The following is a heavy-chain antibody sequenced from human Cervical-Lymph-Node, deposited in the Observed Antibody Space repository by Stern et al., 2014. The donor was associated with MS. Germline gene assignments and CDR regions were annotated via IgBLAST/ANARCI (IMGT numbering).Heavy chain of an antibody. CDR2: ISSGGSYI. CDR3: ARGRGGNYRYYFDY. Sequence: EVQLVESGGGQVKPGGSLRLSCAASGFTFSSSSMNWVRQAPGKGLEWVASISSGGSYIYYADSLKGRFTISRDNAKNSLYLQMNSLRAEDTAVYYCARGRGGNYRYYFDYWGQGTLVTVSS. J-gene: IGHJ4*02. CDR1: GFTFSSSS. D-gene: IGHD4-23*01. V-gene: IGHV3-21*01.